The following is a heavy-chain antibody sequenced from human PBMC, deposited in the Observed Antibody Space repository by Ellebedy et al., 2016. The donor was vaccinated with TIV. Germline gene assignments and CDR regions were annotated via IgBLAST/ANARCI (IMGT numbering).Heavy chain of an antibody. CDR3: ARTTTMTTFGAFDF. CDR1: GFSISNYW. J-gene: IGHJ3*01. D-gene: IGHD3-16*01. Sequence: GESLKISCAVSGFSISNYWMSWVRQAPGKGLEWVANIKQDGSEKYYVDSVKGRFTISRDNSKNTLYLQLNSLRAEDTALYYCARTTTMTTFGAFDFWGQGTMVTVSS. V-gene: IGHV3-7*03. CDR2: IKQDGSEK.